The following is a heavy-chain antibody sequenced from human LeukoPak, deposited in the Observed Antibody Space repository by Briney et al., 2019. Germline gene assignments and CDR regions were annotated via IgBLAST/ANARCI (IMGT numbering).Heavy chain of an antibody. CDR1: GFTFSTYA. CDR2: ISGSAFST. CDR3: AKDPYTYYYDSSGYNFDY. D-gene: IGHD3-22*01. V-gene: IGHV3-23*01. Sequence: GWSLRLSCAASGFTFSTYALSWVRQAPGKGLEWVSSISGSAFSTYYADSVKGRFTISRDNSNNTLYLQMNSLRAEDTAVYYCAKDPYTYYYDSSGYNFDYWGQGTLVTVSS. J-gene: IGHJ4*02.